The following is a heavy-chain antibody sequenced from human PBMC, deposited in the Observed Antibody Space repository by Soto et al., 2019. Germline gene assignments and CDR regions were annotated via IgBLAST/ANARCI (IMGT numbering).Heavy chain of an antibody. CDR3: ARGSRVVAAREAFDI. V-gene: IGHV3-48*01. CDR2: ISSSSSTI. J-gene: IGHJ3*02. CDR1: GFTFSSYS. Sequence: EVQLVESGGGLVQPGGSLRLSCAASGFTFSSYSMNWVRQAPGKGLEWVSYISSSSSTIYYADSVKGRFTISRDNAKNSLYLQMNSLKAEDTAVYYFARGSRVVAAREAFDIWGQGTMVTVSS. D-gene: IGHD2-15*01.